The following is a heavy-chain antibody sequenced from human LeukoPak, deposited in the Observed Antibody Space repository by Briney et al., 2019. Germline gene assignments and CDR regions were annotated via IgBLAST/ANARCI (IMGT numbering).Heavy chain of an antibody. J-gene: IGHJ1*01. CDR3: AREFREVVPSLGIEPYAEYFQH. D-gene: IGHD2-2*01. V-gene: IGHV3-30*04. CDR1: GFTFSSYA. Sequence: GGSLRLSCAASGFTFSSYAMHWVRQAPGKGLEWVAVISYDGSNKYYAASVKGRFTISRDNSKNTLYLQMNSLRVEDTAVYYCAREFREVVPSLGIEPYAEYFQHWGQGTLVTVSS. CDR2: ISYDGSNK.